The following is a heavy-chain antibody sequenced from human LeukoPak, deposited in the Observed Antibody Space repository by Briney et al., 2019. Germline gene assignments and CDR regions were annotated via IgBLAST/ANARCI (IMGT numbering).Heavy chain of an antibody. J-gene: IGHJ4*02. V-gene: IGHV4-59*01. Sequence: PSETLSLTCTVYGGSISSYYWSWIRQHPGKGLEWIGYIYYSGSTNYTPSVKSRFTISVDTSKNQFSLKLSSVTAADTAVYYCARSAGLLPEDYWGQGTLVTVSS. CDR1: GGSISSYY. CDR3: ARSAGLLPEDY. D-gene: IGHD1-14*01. CDR2: IYYSGST.